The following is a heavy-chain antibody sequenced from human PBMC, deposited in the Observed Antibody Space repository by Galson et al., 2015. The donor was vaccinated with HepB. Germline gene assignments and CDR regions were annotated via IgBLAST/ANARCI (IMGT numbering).Heavy chain of an antibody. Sequence: SVKVSCKASGYTFTSYGISWVRQAPGQGLEWMGGIIPIFGTANYAQKFLGRVTITADKFTSTAYLEVSRLRFEDTALYYCAREGNSGSGSLDYWGQGSLVTVSS. CDR2: IIPIFGTA. V-gene: IGHV1-69*06. CDR3: AREGNSGSGSLDY. D-gene: IGHD3-10*01. J-gene: IGHJ4*02. CDR1: GYTFTSYG.